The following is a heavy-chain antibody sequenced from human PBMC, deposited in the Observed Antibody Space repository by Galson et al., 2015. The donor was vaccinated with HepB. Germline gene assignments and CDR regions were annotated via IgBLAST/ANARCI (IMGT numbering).Heavy chain of an antibody. J-gene: IGHJ4*02. CDR1: GFTFSSYG. V-gene: IGHV3-23*01. D-gene: IGHD4-23*01. Sequence: SLRLSCAASGFTFSSYGMRWVRQAPGKGLEWVSGINNGGGSTYYADSVKGRFTISRDNSKNTLYLQMNSLRAEDTAVYYCARGGGNYYFDYWGQGTLVTVSS. CDR3: ARGGGNYYFDY. CDR2: INNGGGST.